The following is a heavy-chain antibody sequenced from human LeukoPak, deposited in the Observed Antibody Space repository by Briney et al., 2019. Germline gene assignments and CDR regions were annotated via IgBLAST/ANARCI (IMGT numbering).Heavy chain of an antibody. CDR3: ARVRSSGYYGGFDY. V-gene: IGHV1-18*01. CDR1: GYTFTSYG. Sequence: ASVKVSCKASGYTFTSYGISWVRQAPGQGLEWMGWISAYNDNTNYAQKFQGRVTMTTDTSTSTAYMELRNLRSDDTAVYYCARVRSSGYYGGFDYWGQGTLVTVSS. D-gene: IGHD3-22*01. CDR2: ISAYNDNT. J-gene: IGHJ4*02.